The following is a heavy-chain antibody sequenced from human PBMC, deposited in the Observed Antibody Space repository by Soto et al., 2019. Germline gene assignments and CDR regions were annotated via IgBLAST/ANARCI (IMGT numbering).Heavy chain of an antibody. CDR1: GFTVSSNY. CDR3: XXXXXXXXXXFDP. V-gene: IGHV3-66*01. J-gene: IGHJ5*02. CDR2: IYSGGXT. Sequence: EVQLVESGGGLVQPGGSLRLSCAASGFTVSSNYMSWVRQAPGKGLEWVSVIYSGGXTYYADSVKGRFTISRDNSKNTXXXXXXXXXXXXXXXXXXXXXXXXXXXXFDPWGQGTLVTVSS.